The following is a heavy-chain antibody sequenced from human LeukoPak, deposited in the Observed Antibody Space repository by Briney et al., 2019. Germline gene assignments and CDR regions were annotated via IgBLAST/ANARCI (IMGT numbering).Heavy chain of an antibody. J-gene: IGHJ5*02. Sequence: GGSVRVSCKASGYTFSGYYMHWVRQAPGKGLEWMRCIKPNSSGKYYAQKFQGSVTMTRDTSNNTVYMELNRLRADDTAVYYCTRSAEVVPAAIREVTEILNCFDPWGQGTLVTVSS. CDR1: GYTFSGYY. CDR2: IKPNSSGK. D-gene: IGHD2-2*02. V-gene: IGHV1-2*02. CDR3: TRSAEVVPAAIREVTEILNCFDP.